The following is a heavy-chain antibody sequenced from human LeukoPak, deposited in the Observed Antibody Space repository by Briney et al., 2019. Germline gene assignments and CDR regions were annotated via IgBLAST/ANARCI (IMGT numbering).Heavy chain of an antibody. J-gene: IGHJ5*02. CDR2: IIPIFGTA. CDR1: GGTFSSYA. D-gene: IGHD3-16*01. CDR3: ANVMTTTKGWSDP. V-gene: IGHV1-69*06. Sequence: SVKVSCTASGGTFSSYAISWVRQAPGQGLEWMGGIIPIFGTANYAQKFQGRVTITADKSTSTAYMELSSLRSEDTAVYYCANVMTTTKGWSDPWGQGTLVTVSS.